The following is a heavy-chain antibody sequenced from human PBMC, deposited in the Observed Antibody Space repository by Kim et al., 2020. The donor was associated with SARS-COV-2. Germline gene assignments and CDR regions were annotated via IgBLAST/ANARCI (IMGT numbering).Heavy chain of an antibody. J-gene: IGHJ3*02. V-gene: IGHV3-11*06. CDR3: ARGDAYCGGDCYSYKLLYLGGAFDI. CDR2: ISSSSSYT. D-gene: IGHD2-21*01. CDR1: GFTFSDYY. Sequence: GGSLRLSCAASGFTFSDYYMSWIRQAPGKGLEWASYISSSSSYTNYADSVKGRFTISRDNAKNSLYLQMNSLRAEDTAVYYCARGDAYCGGDCYSYKLLYLGGAFDIWGQGTMVTVSS.